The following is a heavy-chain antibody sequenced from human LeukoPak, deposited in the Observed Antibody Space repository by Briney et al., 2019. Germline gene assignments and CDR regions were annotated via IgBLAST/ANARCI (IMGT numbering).Heavy chain of an antibody. V-gene: IGHV1-46*01. CDR1: GYTFTSYY. CDR3: AGISEYGYGPGRGVFEY. Sequence: ASVKVSCKASGYTFTSYYMTWVRQAPGQGLEWMGIINPSGGSTSYAQKFQGRVTMTTDTSTSTAYMELSGLRSENTAVDHWAGISEYGYGPGRGVFEYWGQGTLVTVSS. D-gene: IGHD5-18*01. CDR2: INPSGGST. J-gene: IGHJ4*02.